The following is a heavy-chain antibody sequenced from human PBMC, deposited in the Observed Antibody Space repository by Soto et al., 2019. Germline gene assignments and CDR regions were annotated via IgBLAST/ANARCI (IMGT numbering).Heavy chain of an antibody. D-gene: IGHD3-22*01. V-gene: IGHV3-23*01. CDR2: ISGSGGST. Sequence: GSLRLSCAASGFTFSSYAMSWVRQAPGKGLEWVSAISGSGGSTYYADSVKGRFTISRDNSKNTLYLQMNSLRAEDTAVYYCAKSITMIVVVIKGGYFDYWGQGTLVTVSS. CDR1: GFTFSSYA. J-gene: IGHJ4*02. CDR3: AKSITMIVVVIKGGYFDY.